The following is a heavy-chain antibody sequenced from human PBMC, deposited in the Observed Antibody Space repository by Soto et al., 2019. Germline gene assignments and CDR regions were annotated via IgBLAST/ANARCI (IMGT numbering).Heavy chain of an antibody. J-gene: IGHJ4*02. CDR1: GYSIRSGYY. V-gene: IGHV4-38-2*02. CDR2: FSHSGTT. D-gene: IGHD2-21*02. Sequence: SETLSLTCDVSGYSIRSGYYWGWIRQPPGKGPEWIGSFSHSGTTFYNPSLKSRVTISLHTSRNQFSLKLTSMTATDTAVYFCARDNCGGDCHFDYWGQGTLGTGS. CDR3: ARDNCGGDCHFDY.